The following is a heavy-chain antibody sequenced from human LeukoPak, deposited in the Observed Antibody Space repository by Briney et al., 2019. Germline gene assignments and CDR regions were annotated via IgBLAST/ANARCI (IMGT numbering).Heavy chain of an antibody. J-gene: IGHJ6*03. CDR1: GYTFTSYG. CDR3: ARDSSGWYGPFYYYYYYMDV. V-gene: IGHV1-18*04. D-gene: IGHD6-19*01. Sequence: GASVKVSCKDCGYTFTSYGISWVRQAPGKGLEWMGWISAYNGNTNFAQKLEGRVTMTTDTSTSTAFKELSSLRSEDTAAYYCARDSSGWYGPFYYYYYYMDVWGKGTTVTVSS. CDR2: ISAYNGNT.